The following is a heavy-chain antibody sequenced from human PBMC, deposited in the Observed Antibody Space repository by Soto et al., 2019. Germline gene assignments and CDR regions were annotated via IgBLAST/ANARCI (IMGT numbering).Heavy chain of an antibody. CDR3: ARVNVSKIYDRTRSYDY. CDR2: INAGNGKT. V-gene: IGHV1-3*01. D-gene: IGHD5-12*01. Sequence: ASVKVSCKASGYTFTRYTIHWVGQAPGQRPGGMGWINAGNGKTKYSPRIQDRVNITRDTSAGTVYMELSSLKSEDTAIYYCARVNVSKIYDRTRSYDYWCQGTLVTVSS. CDR1: GYTFTRYT. J-gene: IGHJ4*02.